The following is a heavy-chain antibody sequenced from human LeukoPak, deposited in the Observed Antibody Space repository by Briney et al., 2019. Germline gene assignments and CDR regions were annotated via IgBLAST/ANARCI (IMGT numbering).Heavy chain of an antibody. CDR2: IYCTGIT. CDR3: ARQAWFGETLYGLDV. CDR1: GGSISSYY. D-gene: IGHD3-10*01. Sequence: SETLSLTCTVSGGSISSYYWTWIRQPPGKGLEWIGYIYCTGITNYNPSLKSRVTISVDTSKNQFSLKVTSVSAADTAVYYCARQAWFGETLYGLDVWGQGTTVTVSS. J-gene: IGHJ6*02. V-gene: IGHV4-59*08.